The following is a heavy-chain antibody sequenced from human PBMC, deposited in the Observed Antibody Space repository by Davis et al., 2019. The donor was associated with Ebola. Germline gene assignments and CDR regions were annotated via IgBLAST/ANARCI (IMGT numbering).Heavy chain of an antibody. CDR3: VKTRSNWWNDALEI. Sequence: GESLKISCAASGISFSHYAMFWVRQAPGKVMEWVAVISPDGSDKNYADSGKGRFTISRDNSKNTLDLQMNSLRPEDTAVYYCVKTRSNWWNDALEIWGRGTMVIVSS. J-gene: IGHJ3*02. CDR1: GISFSHYA. D-gene: IGHD2-8*02. V-gene: IGHV3-30*03. CDR2: ISPDGSDK.